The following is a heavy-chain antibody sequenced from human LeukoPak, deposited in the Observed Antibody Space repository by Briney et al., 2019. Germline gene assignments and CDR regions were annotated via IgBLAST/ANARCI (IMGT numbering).Heavy chain of an antibody. CDR3: ARTHDYGGKRFDY. D-gene: IGHD4-23*01. J-gene: IGHJ4*02. CDR2: INPSGGST. Sequence: ASVKVSCKASGYTFTNYYIHWVRQAPGQGLEWMGIINPSGGSTSYAQKFQGRVTMTRDMSTGTVYMELSSLRSEDTAVYYCARTHDYGGKRFDYWGQGTLVTVSS. V-gene: IGHV1-46*01. CDR1: GYTFTNYY.